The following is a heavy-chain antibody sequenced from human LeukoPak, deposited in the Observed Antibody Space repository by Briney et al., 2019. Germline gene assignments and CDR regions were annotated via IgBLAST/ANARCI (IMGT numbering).Heavy chain of an antibody. V-gene: IGHV3-23*01. D-gene: IGHD1-26*01. CDR2: ISDSGDIT. J-gene: IGHJ3*02. CDR1: GFTFSSYA. Sequence: PGGSLRLSCAATGFTFSSYAMSWVRQAPGKGLEWVSGISDSGDITYYADSVRGRFTISRDNSKNTLYVQMKSLGVEDTAVYYCVKDRRGGSYYAATFDIWGQGTMVTVSS. CDR3: VKDRRGGSYYAATFDI.